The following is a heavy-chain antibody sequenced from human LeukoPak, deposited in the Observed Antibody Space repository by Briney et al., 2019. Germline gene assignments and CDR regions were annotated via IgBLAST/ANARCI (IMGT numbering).Heavy chain of an antibody. J-gene: IGHJ4*02. CDR3: AKKGLPDY. V-gene: IGHV3-7*01. CDR1: GFIFSSYW. Sequence: GGSLRLSCATSGFIFSSYWMSWVRQAPGKGLGWVANIKQDESEIYYVDSVKGRFTISRDNAKNSLYLQMNSLRAEDTAVYYCAKKGLPDYWGQGTLATVSS. CDR2: IKQDESEI.